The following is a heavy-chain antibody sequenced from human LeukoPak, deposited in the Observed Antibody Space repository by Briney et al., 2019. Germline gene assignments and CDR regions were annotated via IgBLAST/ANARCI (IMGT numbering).Heavy chain of an antibody. CDR1: GGTFSSYA. D-gene: IGHD5-24*01. CDR2: IIPIFGTA. CDR3: ARVGRDGYNFYFDY. Sequence: ASVKVSCKASGGTFSSYAISWVRQAPGQGLEWMGGIIPIFGTANYAQKFQGRVTITTDESTSTAYMELSSLRSEDTAVYYCARVGRDGYNFYFDYWGQGTLVTVSS. J-gene: IGHJ4*02. V-gene: IGHV1-69*05.